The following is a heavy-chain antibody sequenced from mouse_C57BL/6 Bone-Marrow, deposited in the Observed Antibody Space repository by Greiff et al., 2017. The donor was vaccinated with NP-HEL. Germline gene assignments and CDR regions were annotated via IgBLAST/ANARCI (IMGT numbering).Heavy chain of an antibody. CDR3: ARRNWDHYFNY. D-gene: IGHD4-1*01. Sequence: QVQLQQPGAELVKPGASVKLSCKASGYTFTSYWMHWVKQRPGRGLEWIGRIDPNSGGTKYNEKFKSKATLTVDKPSSAAYMQLSRLTSEDTAVYYCARRNWDHYFNYGGQGTARTVST. J-gene: IGHJ2*01. CDR2: IDPNSGGT. CDR1: GYTFTSYW. V-gene: IGHV1-72*01.